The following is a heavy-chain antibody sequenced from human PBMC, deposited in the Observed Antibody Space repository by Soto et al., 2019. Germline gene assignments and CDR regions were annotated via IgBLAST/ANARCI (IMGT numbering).Heavy chain of an antibody. CDR2: MNPNSGNT. J-gene: IGHJ6*02. V-gene: IGHV1-8*01. CDR1: GYTFTSYD. CDR3: ARGLWGIVLVPAAIGPTAMVTWRPWLRTDYYYGMDV. Sequence: GASVKVSCKASGYTFTSYDINWVRQATGQGLEWMGWMNPNSGNTGYAQKFQGRVTMTRNTSISTAYMELSSLRSEDTAVYYCARGLWGIVLVPAAIGPTAMVTWRPWLRTDYYYGMDVWGQGTTVTVSS. D-gene: IGHD2-2*01.